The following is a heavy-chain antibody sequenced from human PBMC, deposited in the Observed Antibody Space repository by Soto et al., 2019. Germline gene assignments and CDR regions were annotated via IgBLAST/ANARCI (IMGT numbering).Heavy chain of an antibody. CDR3: AKDLGYCSSTSCSQFDY. D-gene: IGHD2-2*01. CDR1: GFTFSSYA. Sequence: PGGSLRLSCAASGFTFSSYAMSWVRQAPGKGLEWVSAISGSGGSTYYADSVKGRFTISRDNSKNTLYLQMNSLRAEDTAVYYCAKDLGYCSSTSCSQFDYWGQGTLVTVSS. V-gene: IGHV3-23*01. CDR2: ISGSGGST. J-gene: IGHJ4*02.